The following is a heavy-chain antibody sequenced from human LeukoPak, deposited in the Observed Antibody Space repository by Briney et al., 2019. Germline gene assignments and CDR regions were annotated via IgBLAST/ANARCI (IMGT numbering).Heavy chain of an antibody. CDR3: ARAVVPAAIVWFDP. Sequence: GASVKVSCKASGYTFTGYYMHWVRQAPGQGLEWMGWINPNSGGTNYAQKFQGRVTMTRDTSISTAYMELSRLRSDDTAVYYCARAVVPAAIVWFDPWGQGTQVTVSS. D-gene: IGHD2-2*01. J-gene: IGHJ5*02. CDR1: GYTFTGYY. CDR2: INPNSGGT. V-gene: IGHV1-2*02.